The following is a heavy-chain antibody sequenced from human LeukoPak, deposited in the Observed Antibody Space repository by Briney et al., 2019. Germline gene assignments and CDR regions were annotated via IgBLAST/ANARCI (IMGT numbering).Heavy chain of an antibody. D-gene: IGHD3-16*01. V-gene: IGHV3-30*04. CDR3: AGGGGGIYYYSYGMDV. Sequence: GGSLRLSCAASGFTFNSYAMHWVRQAPGKGLDWVAVISYDGSNKYLAGSVKGRFTISRDNSKNTLYLQMNSLRVEDTAVYYCAGGGGGIYYYSYGMDVWALGTTVTVSS. J-gene: IGHJ6*02. CDR1: GFTFNSYA. CDR2: ISYDGSNK.